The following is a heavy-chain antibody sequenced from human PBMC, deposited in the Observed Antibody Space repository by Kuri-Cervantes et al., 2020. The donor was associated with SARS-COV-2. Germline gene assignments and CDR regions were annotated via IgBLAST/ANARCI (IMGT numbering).Heavy chain of an antibody. D-gene: IGHD6-19*01. J-gene: IGHJ4*02. V-gene: IGHV1-3*01. CDR3: ARGPLSSGWFWVGDS. CDR1: GYTFTSYA. CDR2: ISPMSGTT. Sequence: ASVKVSCKASGYTFTSYAMHWVRQAPGQRLEWMGWISPMSGTTNYAPKFQGRVSITADKSTITAYMELRWLRSEDTAVYYCARGPLSSGWFWVGDSWGQGTLVTVSS.